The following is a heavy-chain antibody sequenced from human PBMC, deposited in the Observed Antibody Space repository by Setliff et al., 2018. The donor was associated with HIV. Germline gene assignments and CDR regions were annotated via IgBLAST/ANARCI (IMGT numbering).Heavy chain of an antibody. D-gene: IGHD3-3*01. CDR1: GFTFRHYA. CDR2: VSYDAERK. J-gene: IGHJ4*02. V-gene: IGHV3-30*03. CDR3: ARDSAAWVAELGILGY. Sequence: LRLSCEASGFTFRHYAMHWVRQAPGKGLEWVAVVSYDAERKYYADSVKGRFTISRDNPRNTVYLQMTGLRLDDTAVYYCARDSAAWVAELGILGYWGQGTLVTVSS.